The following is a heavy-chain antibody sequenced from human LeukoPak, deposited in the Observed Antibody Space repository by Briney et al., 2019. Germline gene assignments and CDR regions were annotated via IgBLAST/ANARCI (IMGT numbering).Heavy chain of an antibody. CDR2: ISGSSDST. CDR3: AKGGRGDIHKRDYFDS. J-gene: IGHJ4*02. V-gene: IGHV3-23*01. Sequence: PGGSLRLSCTSSGLTFSSSAMSWVRQAQGRGLEWVSAISGSSDSTYHADSVKGRFTISGDTSTNTLYLQMNALRADDTAVYYCAKGGRGDIHKRDYFDSWGQGTLVTVSS. CDR1: GLTFSSSA. D-gene: IGHD2-15*01.